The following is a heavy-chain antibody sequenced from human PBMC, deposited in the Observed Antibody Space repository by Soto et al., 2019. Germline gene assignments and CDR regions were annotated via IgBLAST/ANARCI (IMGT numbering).Heavy chain of an antibody. CDR1: GFTFDDYA. CDR2: ISWNSGSI. J-gene: IGHJ2*01. V-gene: IGHV3-9*01. D-gene: IGHD6-13*01. CDR3: AKAGIAAAGTWYFDL. Sequence: EVQLVESGGGLVQPGRSLRLSCAASGFTFDDYAMHWVRQAPGKGLEWVSGISWNSGSIGYADSVKGRFTISRDNAKNSLYLQMNSLRAEDTALYYCAKAGIAAAGTWYFDLWGRGTLVTVSS.